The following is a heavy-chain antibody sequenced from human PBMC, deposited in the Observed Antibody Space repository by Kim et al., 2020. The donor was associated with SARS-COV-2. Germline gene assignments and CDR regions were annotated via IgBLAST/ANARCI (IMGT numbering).Heavy chain of an antibody. CDR1: GFTFDDYA. CDR3: AKDDRYNWNDGGFDY. J-gene: IGHJ4*02. D-gene: IGHD1-20*01. CDR2: ISWNSGSI. V-gene: IGHV3-9*01. Sequence: GGSLRLSCAASGFTFDDYAMHWVRQAPGKGLEWVSGISWNSGSIGYADSVKGRFTISRDNAKNSLYLQMNSLRAEDTALYYCAKDDRYNWNDGGFDYWGQGTLVTVSS.